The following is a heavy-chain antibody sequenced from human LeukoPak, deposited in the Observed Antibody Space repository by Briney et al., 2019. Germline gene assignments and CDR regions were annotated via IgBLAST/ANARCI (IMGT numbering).Heavy chain of an antibody. CDR1: GGSISSYY. Sequence: SETLSLTCTVSGGSISSYYWSWIRQPPGKGLEWIGYIYYSGSTNHNPSLKSRVTISVDTSKNQFSLKLSSVTAADTAVYYCARGSVRGEFDPWGQGTLVTVSS. CDR2: IYYSGST. D-gene: IGHD3-10*01. J-gene: IGHJ5*02. V-gene: IGHV4-59*01. CDR3: ARGSVRGEFDP.